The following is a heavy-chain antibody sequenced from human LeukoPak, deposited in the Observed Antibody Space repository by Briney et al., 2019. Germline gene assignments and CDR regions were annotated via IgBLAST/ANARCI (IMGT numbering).Heavy chain of an antibody. D-gene: IGHD6-25*01. Sequence: SETLSLTCTVSGGSISSSSYYWGWIRQPPGKGLECIGYIYNSGSTNYNPSLKSRVSISVDTSKNQFSLKLSSVTAADTAVYYCARSAIDAFDIWGQGTMVAVSS. V-gene: IGHV4-61*05. CDR2: IYNSGST. CDR3: ARSAIDAFDI. J-gene: IGHJ3*02. CDR1: GGSISSSSYY.